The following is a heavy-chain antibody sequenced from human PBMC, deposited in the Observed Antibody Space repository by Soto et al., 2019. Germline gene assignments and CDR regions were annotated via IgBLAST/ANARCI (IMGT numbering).Heavy chain of an antibody. D-gene: IGHD3-22*01. Sequence: GGSRRLSCAPSGFTFGSYAMSWVRQAPGKGLEWVSSISGSGGSTYYADSVKGRFTISRDNSKNTLYLQMNSLRAEDTAVYYCATGKRGYYANDAFDIWGQGTMVTVSS. V-gene: IGHV3-23*01. CDR3: ATGKRGYYANDAFDI. CDR2: ISGSGGST. CDR1: GFTFGSYA. J-gene: IGHJ3*02.